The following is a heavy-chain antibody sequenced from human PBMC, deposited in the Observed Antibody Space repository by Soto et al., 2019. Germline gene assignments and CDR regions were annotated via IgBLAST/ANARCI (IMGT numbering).Heavy chain of an antibody. CDR1: SGSISTSSFY. J-gene: IGHJ4*02. Sequence: SETLSLTCTVSSGSISTSSFYWGWIRQPPGKGLEWIGIIYYSGTAYYNPSLKSRVTISVDTSKNQFSLKLSLVTAADTAVYYCARHAFWSGYYRVDQGGYDFWGQGTLVTVSS. CDR3: ARHAFWSGYYRVDQGGYDF. D-gene: IGHD3-3*01. V-gene: IGHV4-39*01. CDR2: IYYSGTA.